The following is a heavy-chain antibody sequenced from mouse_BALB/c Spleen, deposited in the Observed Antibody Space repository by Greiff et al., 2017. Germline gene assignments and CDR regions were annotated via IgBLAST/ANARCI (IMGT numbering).Heavy chain of an antibody. D-gene: IGHD4-1*01. V-gene: IGHV5-4*02. CDR3: ARERGNWDAMDY. CDR2: ISDGGSYT. Sequence: EVQRVESGGGLVKPGGSLKLSCAASGFTFSDYYMYWVRQTPEKRLEWVATISDGGSYTYYPDSVKGRFTISRDNAKNNLYLQMSSLKSEDTAMYYCARERGNWDAMDYWGQGTSVTVSS. CDR1: GFTFSDYY. J-gene: IGHJ4*01.